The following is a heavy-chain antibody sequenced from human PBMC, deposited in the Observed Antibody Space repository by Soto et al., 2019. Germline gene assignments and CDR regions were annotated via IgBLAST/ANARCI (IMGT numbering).Heavy chain of an antibody. Sequence: SETLSLTCTVSGGSISSGGYYWSWIRQHPGKGLEWIGYIYYSGSTYYNPSLKSRVTISVDTSKNQFSLKLSSVTAADTAVYYCARGEQVYNWFDPWGQGTLVTVSS. CDR1: GGSISSGGYY. CDR3: ARGEQVYNWFDP. J-gene: IGHJ5*02. V-gene: IGHV4-31*03. D-gene: IGHD1-1*01. CDR2: IYYSGST.